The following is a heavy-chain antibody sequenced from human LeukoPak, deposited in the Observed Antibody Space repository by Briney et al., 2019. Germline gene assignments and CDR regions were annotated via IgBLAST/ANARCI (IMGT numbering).Heavy chain of an antibody. CDR3: ARDGIEAIDS. V-gene: IGHV4-61*02. Sequence: SETLSLTCTVSGSSISSGGNFWPWIRQPAGKGLEWIGRIYTSGSTNYNPSLKSRVTISADTSKKQFYLKLNSVTAADTAVYYCARDGIEAIDSWGQGTLVIVSS. CDR1: GSSISSGGNF. CDR2: IYTSGST. D-gene: IGHD1-26*01. J-gene: IGHJ4*02.